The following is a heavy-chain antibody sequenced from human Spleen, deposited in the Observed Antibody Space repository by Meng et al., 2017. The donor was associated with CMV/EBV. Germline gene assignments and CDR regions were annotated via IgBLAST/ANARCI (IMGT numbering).Heavy chain of an antibody. Sequence: GSLRLSCAVSDGSLTSYYWTWIRQPPGEGLEYIGTISYSGHTDYNPSLKSRVTISLDKSKNQFSLSLTSVTAADTAVYYCAKAGETILVVVFDPWGQGTLVTVSS. J-gene: IGHJ5*02. CDR1: DGSLTSYY. CDR3: AKAGETILVVVFDP. V-gene: IGHV4-34*11. D-gene: IGHD3-10*01. CDR2: ISYSGHT.